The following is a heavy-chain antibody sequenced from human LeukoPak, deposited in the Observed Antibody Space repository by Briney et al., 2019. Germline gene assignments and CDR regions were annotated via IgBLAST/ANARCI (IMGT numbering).Heavy chain of an antibody. Sequence: QTGGSLRLSCAASGFSFSSDWMHWVRQVPGEGLVWVSRINSDGSSTAYADSVKGRFTISRDNAKNTLYLQMNSLRAEDTAVYYCAKEKLDYSNIRYFDYWGQGTLVTVSS. CDR3: AKEKLDYSNIRYFDY. D-gene: IGHD4-11*01. J-gene: IGHJ4*02. CDR2: INSDGSST. V-gene: IGHV3-74*01. CDR1: GFSFSSDW.